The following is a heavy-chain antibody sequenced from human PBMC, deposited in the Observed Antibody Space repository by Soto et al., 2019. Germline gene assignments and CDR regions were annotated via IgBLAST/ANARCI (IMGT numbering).Heavy chain of an antibody. D-gene: IGHD4-17*01. V-gene: IGHV1-2*04. Sequence: QVQLVQCGAAVKKPGASVKVSCSTSGYTFTGCFIHWVRQAPGQGVEWMGWISPNSGGADFAQNFQGWVTMTWDTSISTAYMELSRLKSDDTAVYYCASGNPGDYVGASLGYWGQGALVTVSS. CDR1: GYTFTGCF. J-gene: IGHJ4*02. CDR3: ASGNPGDYVGASLGY. CDR2: ISPNSGGA.